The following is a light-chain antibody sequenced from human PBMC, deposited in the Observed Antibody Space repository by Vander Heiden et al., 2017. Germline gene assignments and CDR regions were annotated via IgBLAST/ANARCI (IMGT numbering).Light chain of an antibody. J-gene: IGLJ2*01. V-gene: IGLV2-11*01. Sequence: QSALTQPRSVSGSPGPSVTISCTGPSSDVGGYNSVPWYQQHPGKAPKLMIYDVSKRTAGVADRFSGSKSGNTAALTIAGLQAEDEADYYCCSDAGSDTRVFGGGTKLTVL. CDR3: CSDAGSDTRV. CDR1: SSDVGGYNS. CDR2: DVS.